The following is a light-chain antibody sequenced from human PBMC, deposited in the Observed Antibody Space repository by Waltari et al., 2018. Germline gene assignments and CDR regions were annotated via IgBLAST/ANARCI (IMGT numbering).Light chain of an antibody. Sequence: SARANLSSSLLAGYQQKPGRAPRHLIFAASSRVTGVPDRLSGSGSGTDLTLTISRLQPEDYAVYYCRQYDNSPWTFGPGTKVEIK. J-gene: IGKJ1*01. CDR2: AAS. V-gene: IGKV3-20*01. CDR3: RQYDNSPWT. CDR1: ANLSSSL.